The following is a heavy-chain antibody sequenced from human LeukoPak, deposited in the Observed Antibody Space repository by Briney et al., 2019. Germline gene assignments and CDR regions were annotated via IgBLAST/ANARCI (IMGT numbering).Heavy chain of an antibody. J-gene: IGHJ4*02. CDR1: GFTFSSYG. V-gene: IGHV3-30*02. CDR2: IRYDGSNK. Sequence: GESLKISCAASGFTFSSYGMHWVRQAPGKGLEWVAFIRYDGSNKYYADSVKGRFTISRDNSKNTLYLQMNSLRAEDTAVYYCAKDSFDDYYGDLTDYWGQGTLVTVSS. CDR3: AKDSFDDYYGDLTDY. D-gene: IGHD4-17*01.